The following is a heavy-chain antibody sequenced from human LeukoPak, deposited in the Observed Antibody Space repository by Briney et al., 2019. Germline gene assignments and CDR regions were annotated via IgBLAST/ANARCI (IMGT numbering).Heavy chain of an antibody. V-gene: IGHV4-59*12. J-gene: IGHJ1*01. CDR3: ARNSGYAQEF. Sequence: SETLSLTCTVSGGSISSYYWSWIRQPPGKGLEWIGYIYYSGSANYNPSLKSRVTISVDTSKNQFSLKLSSVTAADTAVYYCARNSGYAQEFWGQGTLVTVSS. CDR2: IYYSGSA. D-gene: IGHD3-16*01. CDR1: GGSISSYY.